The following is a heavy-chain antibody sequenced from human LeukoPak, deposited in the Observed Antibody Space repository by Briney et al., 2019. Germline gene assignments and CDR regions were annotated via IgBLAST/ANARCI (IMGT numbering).Heavy chain of an antibody. V-gene: IGHV3-23*01. J-gene: IGHJ3*02. CDR2: IGADGATT. D-gene: IGHD3-10*01. CDR3: AKYLTLVRGQYDVFDI. Sequence: HPGGSLRLSCAASGFTFSSSAMNWVRQAPGKGLEWVSHIGADGATTYYADSVKGRFTISRDNSKNTLSLQMNSLRAEDTAVYYCAKYLTLVRGQYDVFDIWGQGTLVTVSS. CDR1: GFTFSSSA.